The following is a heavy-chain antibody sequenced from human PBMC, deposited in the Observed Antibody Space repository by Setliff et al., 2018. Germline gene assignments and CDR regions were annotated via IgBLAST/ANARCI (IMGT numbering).Heavy chain of an antibody. CDR1: GGSISSSNYY. J-gene: IGHJ4*02. CDR2: IYYGGSA. V-gene: IGHV4-39*07. D-gene: IGHD2-15*01. Sequence: SETLSLTCTVSGGSISSSNYYWGWIRQPPGKGLEWIGNIYYGGSAYYNPSLKSRVTISVDTSKNQFSLKLSSVTAADTAMYYCARILGYCSGDSCYVPYWGQGTLVTVSS. CDR3: ARILGYCSGDSCYVPY.